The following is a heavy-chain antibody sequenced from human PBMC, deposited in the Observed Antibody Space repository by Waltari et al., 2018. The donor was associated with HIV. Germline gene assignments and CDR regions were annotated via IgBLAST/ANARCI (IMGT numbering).Heavy chain of an antibody. CDR3: AKAREEASTMTARFDS. CDR2: ISATGGSK. CDR1: GFSLDTYA. D-gene: IGHD2-21*02. V-gene: IGHV3-23*01. Sequence: EVHLLAAVGGLAHPGGTLRLSCATSGFSLDTYALDWVRQGPGTGLEWFSTISATGGSKYYAVSVKGRLTISRDNSKNTLFLHMNSLRVDDTAVYFCAKAREEASTMTARFDSWGQGSLVTVSA. J-gene: IGHJ4*02.